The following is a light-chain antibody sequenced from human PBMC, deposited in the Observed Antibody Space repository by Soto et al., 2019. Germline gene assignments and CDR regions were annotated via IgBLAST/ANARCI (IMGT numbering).Light chain of an antibody. CDR3: QQYNNWPPWT. V-gene: IGKV3-15*01. CDR1: QSVTTN. J-gene: IGKJ1*01. CDR2: GAS. Sequence: IVMPQSPATLSVSPGERATLSCMASQSVTTNMAWYQQKPGQAPRLLIYGASTRATGIPARFSGSGSGTDFTLTISSLQSEDFAVYYCQQYNNWPPWTFGQGTKVDIK.